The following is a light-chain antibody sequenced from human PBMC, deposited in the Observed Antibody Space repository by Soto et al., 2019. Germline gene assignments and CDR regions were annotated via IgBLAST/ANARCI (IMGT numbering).Light chain of an antibody. J-gene: IGLJ2*01. Sequence: QSALTQPPSASGSPGQSDTISCTGTSSDVGNYDLVSWYQQHPGKAPKLILYDVAKRPSGVPARFSGSKSGNTASLTVSGLQADDESDYYRSSFAGNNNLFGGGTKLTVL. V-gene: IGLV2-8*01. CDR3: SSFAGNNNL. CDR2: DVA. CDR1: SSDVGNYDL.